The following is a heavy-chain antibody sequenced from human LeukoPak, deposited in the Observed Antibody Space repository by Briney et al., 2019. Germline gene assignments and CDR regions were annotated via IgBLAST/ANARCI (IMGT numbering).Heavy chain of an antibody. J-gene: IGHJ4*02. V-gene: IGHV1-18*01. CDR3: ARDQALAVAGTYFDY. Sequence: ASVKVSCKASGHIFTSYGISWVRQAPGQGLEWMGWISAYNGNTNYAQKLQGRVTMTTDTSTNTAYMELRSLRSDDTAVYYCARDQALAVAGTYFDYWGQGTLVTVSS. D-gene: IGHD6-19*01. CDR1: GHIFTSYG. CDR2: ISAYNGNT.